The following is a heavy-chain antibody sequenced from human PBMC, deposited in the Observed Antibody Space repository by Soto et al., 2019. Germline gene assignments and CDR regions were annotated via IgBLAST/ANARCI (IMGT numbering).Heavy chain of an antibody. CDR2: IYYSGST. V-gene: IGHV4-31*03. CDR3: ARLSNPWGNSVMDY. Sequence: SETLSLTCTVSGCSISRGGYYWSWIRQHPGKGLEWIGCIYYSGSTYYNPSLKSRVTISVDTSKNQFSLKLSSVTAADTAVYYCARLSNPWGNSVMDYWGQGPLVTVS. J-gene: IGHJ4*02. D-gene: IGHD3-16*01. CDR1: GCSISRGGYY.